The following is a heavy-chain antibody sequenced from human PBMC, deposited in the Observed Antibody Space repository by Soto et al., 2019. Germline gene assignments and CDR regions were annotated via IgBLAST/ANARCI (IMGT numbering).Heavy chain of an antibody. V-gene: IGHV3-30-3*01. CDR1: GFTFSSYA. CDR2: ISYDGSNK. CDR3: AEVAATQAEYFQH. J-gene: IGHJ1*01. Sequence: QVQLVESGGGVVQPGRSLRLSCAASGFTFSSYAMHWVRQAPGKGLEWVAVISYDGSNKYYADSVKGRFTISRDNSKNTLYLQMNSRRAEDTAVYYCAEVAATQAEYFQHWGQGTLVTVSS. D-gene: IGHD2-15*01.